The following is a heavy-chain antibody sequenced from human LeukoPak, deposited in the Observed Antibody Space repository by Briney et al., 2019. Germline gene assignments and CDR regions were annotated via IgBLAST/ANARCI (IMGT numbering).Heavy chain of an antibody. V-gene: IGHV4-4*09. Sequence: PSETLSLTCTVSGGSISSYYWSWIRQPPGKGLEWIGYIYTSGSTNYNPSLKSRVTISVDTSKNQFSLKLSSVTAADTAVYYCARQGYYDGSGDHDAFDIWGQGTMVTVSS. CDR1: GGSISSYY. D-gene: IGHD3-22*01. CDR2: IYTSGST. J-gene: IGHJ3*02. CDR3: ARQGYYDGSGDHDAFDI.